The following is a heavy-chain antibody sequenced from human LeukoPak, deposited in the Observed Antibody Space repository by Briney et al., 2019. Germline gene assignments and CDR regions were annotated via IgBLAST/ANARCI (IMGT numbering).Heavy chain of an antibody. J-gene: IGHJ6*03. CDR3: ARDLRSGWYAEYYYYYMDV. V-gene: IGHV4-61*02. CDR1: GGSISSGSYY. D-gene: IGHD6-19*01. CDR2: IYTSGST. Sequence: SETLSLTCTVSGGSISSGSYYWSWIRQPAGKGLEWIGRIYTSGSTNYNPSLKSRVTISVDTSKNQFPLKLSSVTAADTAVYYCARDLRSGWYAEYYYYYMDVWGKGTTVTISS.